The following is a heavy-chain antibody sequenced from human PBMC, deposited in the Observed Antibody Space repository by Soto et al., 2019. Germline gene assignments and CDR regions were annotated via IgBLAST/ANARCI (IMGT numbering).Heavy chain of an antibody. D-gene: IGHD6-13*01. CDR2: TYYRSKWYN. Sequence: SQTLSLTCAISGDSASSNSAAWNWIRQSPSRGLEWLGRTYYRSKWYNDYAVSVKSRITINPDTSKNQFSLQLNSVTPEDTAVYYCARDLPGIAAAGGDTEAHNSWYYYYGMDVWGQGTTVTVSS. CDR3: ARDLPGIAAAGGDTEAHNSWYYYYGMDV. CDR1: GDSASSNSAA. J-gene: IGHJ6*02. V-gene: IGHV6-1*01.